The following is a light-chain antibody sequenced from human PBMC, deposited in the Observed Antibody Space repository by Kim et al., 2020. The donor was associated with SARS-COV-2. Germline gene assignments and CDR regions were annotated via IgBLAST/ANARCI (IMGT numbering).Light chain of an antibody. Sequence: GKTVSICCTRGSGNIDRRFVQWYHQRAGSGPATVSSGERQRPAGVPDRFSGAMDGSSNSASLTISGLEAEDEGYCYCQSYDGGDVVFGGGTQLTVL. CDR3: QSYDGGDVV. J-gene: IGLJ2*01. CDR2: GER. V-gene: IGLV6-57*03. CDR1: SGNIDRRF.